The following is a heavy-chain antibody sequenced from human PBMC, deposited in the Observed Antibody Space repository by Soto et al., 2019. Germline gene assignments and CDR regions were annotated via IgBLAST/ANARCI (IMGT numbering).Heavy chain of an antibody. CDR3: ARGNRYSGSYLAY. V-gene: IGHV3-48*02. D-gene: IGHD1-26*01. Sequence: GGSLRLSCEASGFTFSSYSMNWVRQAPGKGLEWVSYISSSSSTIYYADSVKGRFTISRDNAKNSLYLQMNSLRDEDTAVYYCARGNRYSGSYLAYWGQGTLVTVSS. CDR1: GFTFSSYS. CDR2: ISSSSSTI. J-gene: IGHJ4*02.